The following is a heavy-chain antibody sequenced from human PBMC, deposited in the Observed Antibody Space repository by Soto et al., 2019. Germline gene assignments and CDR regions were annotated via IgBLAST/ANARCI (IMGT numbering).Heavy chain of an antibody. CDR2: IYYSGST. CDR3: ARDLSVSGSYRFDY. D-gene: IGHD3-16*02. J-gene: IGHJ4*02. Sequence: SETLSLTCTVSGGSVSSGSYYWSWIRQPPGKGLEWIGYIYYSGSTNYNPSLKSRVTISVDTSKNQFSLKLSSVTAADTVVYYCARDLSVSGSYRFDYWGQGTLVTVSS. V-gene: IGHV4-61*01. CDR1: GGSVSSGSYY.